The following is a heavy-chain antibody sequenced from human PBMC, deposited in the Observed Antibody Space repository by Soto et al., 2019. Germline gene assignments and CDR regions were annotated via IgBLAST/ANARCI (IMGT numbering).Heavy chain of an antibody. V-gene: IGHV1-69*01. J-gene: IGHJ6*02. CDR2: IIPIFGTA. D-gene: IGHD2-2*01. CDR3: ARGIVVVPAANEFYYYYGMDV. CDR1: GGTFSSYA. Sequence: QMQLVQSGAEVKKPGSSVKVSCKSSGGTFSSYAISWVRQAPRQWLEWMGGIIPIFGTANYAQKFQGRVTITADESTSTAYMELSSLRSEDTAVYYCARGIVVVPAANEFYYYYGMDVWGQGTTVTVSS.